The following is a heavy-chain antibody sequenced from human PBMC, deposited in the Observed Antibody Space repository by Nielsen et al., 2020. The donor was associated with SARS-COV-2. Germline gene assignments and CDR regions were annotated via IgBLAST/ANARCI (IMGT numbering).Heavy chain of an antibody. V-gene: IGHV4-59*01. CDR3: ARGHPTVTTPLFVY. CDR1: GGSISSYY. D-gene: IGHD4-17*01. Sequence: SETLSLTSTVSGGSISSYYWSWIRQPPGKGLEWIGYIYYSGSTNYNPSLKSRVTISVDTSKNQFSLKLSSVTAADTAVYYCARGHPTVTTPLFVYWGQGTLVTVSS. CDR2: IYYSGST. J-gene: IGHJ4*02.